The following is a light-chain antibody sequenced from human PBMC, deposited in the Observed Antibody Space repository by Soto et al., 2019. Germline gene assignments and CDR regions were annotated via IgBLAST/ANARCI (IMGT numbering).Light chain of an antibody. V-gene: IGKV1-27*01. CDR1: QGISNY. CDR3: QQYNSAPWT. CDR2: VAS. J-gene: IGKJ1*01. Sequence: DIQMTQSPSSLSASVGDSVTITCRASQGISNYLAWYQQQPGKVPKLLIYVASTLQSVVPSRFSGSGSGTDFTLTISSLQPEDVATYSCQQYNSAPWTFGQGNKVEIK.